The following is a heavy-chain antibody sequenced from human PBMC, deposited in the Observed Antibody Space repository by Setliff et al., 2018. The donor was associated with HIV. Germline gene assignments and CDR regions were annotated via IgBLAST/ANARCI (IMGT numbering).Heavy chain of an antibody. Sequence: PSETLSLTCTVSGGSIYSGTYYWSWIRQSAGKRLEWIGHIYTSGSTNYNPSLKSRVSMSVDTSKNQFSLNLSSVTAADTAVYYCARGTWYAYYYDTGGYYRHFDYWGQGTLVTVSS. D-gene: IGHD3-22*01. J-gene: IGHJ4*02. V-gene: IGHV4-61*09. CDR1: GGSIYSGTYY. CDR3: ARGTWYAYYYDTGGYYRHFDY. CDR2: IYTSGST.